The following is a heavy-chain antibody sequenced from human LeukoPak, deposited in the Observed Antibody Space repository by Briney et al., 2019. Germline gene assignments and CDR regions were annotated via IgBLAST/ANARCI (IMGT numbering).Heavy chain of an antibody. Sequence: SETLSLTCAVYGGSFSGYYWSWIRQPPGKGLEWIGEINHSGSTNYNPSLKSRVTISVDTSKNQFSLKPSSVTAADTAVYYCARGSLMRNWGQGTLVTVSS. D-gene: IGHD2-8*01. V-gene: IGHV4-34*01. J-gene: IGHJ4*02. CDR1: GGSFSGYY. CDR3: ARGSLMRN. CDR2: INHSGST.